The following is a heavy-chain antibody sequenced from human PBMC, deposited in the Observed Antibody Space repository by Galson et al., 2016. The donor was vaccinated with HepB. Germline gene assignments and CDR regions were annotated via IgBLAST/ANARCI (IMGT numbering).Heavy chain of an antibody. CDR2: INPSGGST. D-gene: IGHD3-3*01. V-gene: IGHV1-46*01. CDR3: ARGGGIFAYNWFDP. CDR1: GYTFTSYY. Sequence: SVKVSCKASGYTFTSYYLHWVRQAPGQGLEWMGIINPSGGSTSYAQKFQGRVTITADKSTSTAYMELSSLRSEDTAGYYCARGGGIFAYNWFDPWGQGTLVTVSS. J-gene: IGHJ5*02.